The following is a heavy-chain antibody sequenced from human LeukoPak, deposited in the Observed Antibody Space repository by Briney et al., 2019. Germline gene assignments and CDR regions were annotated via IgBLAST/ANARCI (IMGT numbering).Heavy chain of an antibody. D-gene: IGHD2-15*01. CDR2: IYSGGST. CDR1: GFTVSSNY. V-gene: IGHV3-53*01. Sequence: GGSLRLSCAASGFTVSSNYMSWVRQAPGKGLEWVSVIYSGGSTYYADSVKGRFTISRDSSKNTLYLQMNTLRAENTAVYYCAREYSRADAFDIWGQGTLVTVSS. CDR3: AREYSRADAFDI. J-gene: IGHJ3*02.